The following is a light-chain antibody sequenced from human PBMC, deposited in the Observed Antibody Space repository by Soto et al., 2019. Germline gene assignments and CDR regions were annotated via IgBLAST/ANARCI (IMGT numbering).Light chain of an antibody. Sequence: EIVMTQSPATLSVSPGERATLSCRANQSVSSNLAWYQQKPGQAPRLLIYGASTRATGIPARFSGSGSGTKFTLTISSLQSEDFAVYYCQQYNNWPRTFGQGTKV. J-gene: IGKJ1*01. CDR3: QQYNNWPRT. V-gene: IGKV3-15*01. CDR1: QSVSSN. CDR2: GAS.